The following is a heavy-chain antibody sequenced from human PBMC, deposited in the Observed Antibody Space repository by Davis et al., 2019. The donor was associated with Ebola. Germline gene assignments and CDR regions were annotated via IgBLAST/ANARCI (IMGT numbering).Heavy chain of an antibody. CDR1: GDSISSGTFY. CDR3: ARRIPAAGYFDN. D-gene: IGHD6-13*01. J-gene: IGHJ4*02. CDR2: IYYSGST. Sequence: MPSETLSLTCTVSGDSISSGTFYWSRIRQHPEKGLEWIGNIYYSGSTNYNPSLRGRLSMSVDTSKNQFSLKLTSVTAADTAVYYCARRIPAAGYFDNWGQGTLVTVSS. V-gene: IGHV4-31*03.